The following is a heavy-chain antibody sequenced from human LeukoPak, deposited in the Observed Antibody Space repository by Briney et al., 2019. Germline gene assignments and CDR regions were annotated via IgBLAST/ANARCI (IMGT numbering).Heavy chain of an antibody. D-gene: IGHD6-19*01. CDR2: ISGSGGST. CDR1: GFTFSSYA. V-gene: IGHV3-23*01. J-gene: IGHJ4*02. Sequence: GGSLRLSCAAFGFTFSSYAMSWVRQAPGKGLEWVSAISGSGGSTYYADSVKGRFTISRDNSKNTLYLQMNSLRAEDTAVYYCAKAGASRSIAVAGFDYWGQGTLVTVSS. CDR3: AKAGASRSIAVAGFDY.